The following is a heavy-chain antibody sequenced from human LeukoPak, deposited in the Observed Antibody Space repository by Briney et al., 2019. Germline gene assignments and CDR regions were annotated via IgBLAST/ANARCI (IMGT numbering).Heavy chain of an antibody. Sequence: ASVKVSCKASGYTFTSYGISWVRQAPGQGLEWMGWISAYNGNTNYAQKLQGRVTMTTDTSTSTAYMELRSLRSDDTAVYYCARGEDSGYDGYYYYGMDVWGQGTTVTVSS. CDR2: ISAYNGNT. CDR3: ARGEDSGYDGYYYYGMDV. V-gene: IGHV1-18*01. J-gene: IGHJ6*02. D-gene: IGHD5-12*01. CDR1: GYTFTSYG.